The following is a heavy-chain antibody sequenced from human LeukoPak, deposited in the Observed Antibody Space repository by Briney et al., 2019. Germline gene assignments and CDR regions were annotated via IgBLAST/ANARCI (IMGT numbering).Heavy chain of an antibody. CDR3: ARDPIVVVVAANYGMDV. V-gene: IGHV1-18*01. CDR1: GYTFTSYG. D-gene: IGHD2-15*01. Sequence: ASVKVSCKASGYTFTSYGISWVRQAPGQGLEWMGWISAYNGNTNYAQKLQGRVTMTTDTSTSTAYMELRSLRSDDTAVYYYARDPIVVVVAANYGMDVWGQGTTVTVSS. CDR2: ISAYNGNT. J-gene: IGHJ6*02.